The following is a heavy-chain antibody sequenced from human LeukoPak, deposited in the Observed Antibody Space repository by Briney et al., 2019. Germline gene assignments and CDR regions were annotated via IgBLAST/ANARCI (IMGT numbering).Heavy chain of an antibody. CDR3: ARDMVSGQWLARDYYYYHGMDV. Sequence: ASVKVSCKASGYTFTSYGISWVRQAPGQGLEWMGWISAYNGNTNYAQKLQGRVTMTTDTSTSTAYMELRSLRSDDTAVYYCARDMVSGQWLARDYYYYHGMDVWGQGTTVTVSS. CDR2: ISAYNGNT. CDR1: GYTFTSYG. J-gene: IGHJ6*02. D-gene: IGHD6-19*01. V-gene: IGHV1-18*01.